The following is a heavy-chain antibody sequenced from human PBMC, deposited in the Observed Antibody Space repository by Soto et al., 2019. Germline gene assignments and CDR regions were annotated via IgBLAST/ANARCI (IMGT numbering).Heavy chain of an antibody. CDR3: AIRHYYDSSGYSNHHDAFDI. V-gene: IGHV1-2*04. CDR2: INPNSGGT. J-gene: IGHJ3*02. CDR1: GYTFTGYY. D-gene: IGHD3-22*01. Sequence: ASVKVSCKASGYTFTGYYMHWVRQAPGQGLEWMGWINPNSGGTNYAQKFQGWVTMTRDTSISTAYMELSRLRSDDTAVYYCAIRHYYDSSGYSNHHDAFDIWGQGTMVTVSS.